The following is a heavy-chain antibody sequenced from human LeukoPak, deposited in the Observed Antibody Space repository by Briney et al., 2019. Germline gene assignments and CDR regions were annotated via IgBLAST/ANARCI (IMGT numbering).Heavy chain of an antibody. CDR3: VRDPSYGSSWYYYMDV. Sequence: GGSLRLSCAASEFTFVRYAMNWVRPAPGKGREWVSYISSSSFKIGYADSVKGRITISRDNSKNSLYLQMDSLRVEDTAVYYCVRDPSYGSSWYYYMDVWGKGTTVTVSS. CDR2: ISSSSFKI. CDR1: EFTFVRYA. J-gene: IGHJ6*03. D-gene: IGHD6-13*01. V-gene: IGHV3-48*04.